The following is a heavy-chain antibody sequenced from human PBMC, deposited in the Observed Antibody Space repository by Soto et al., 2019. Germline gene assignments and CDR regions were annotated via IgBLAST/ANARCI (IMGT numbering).Heavy chain of an antibody. V-gene: IGHV1-2*02. CDR3: ARDSAAAAGLSFDS. CDR2: INDNSGAT. Sequence: ASVKVSCKASGYTFTSYAMHWVRRAPGQGLEWMGWINDNSGATRYSQRFQGRVTLTRDTSISTAYMELSSLRSDDTAVYYCARDSAAAAGLSFDSWGQGTLVTVSS. CDR1: GYTFTSYA. D-gene: IGHD6-13*01. J-gene: IGHJ4*02.